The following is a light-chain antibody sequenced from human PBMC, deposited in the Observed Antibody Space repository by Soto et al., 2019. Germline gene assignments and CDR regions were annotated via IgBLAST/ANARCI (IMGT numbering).Light chain of an antibody. V-gene: IGLV1-40*01. CDR2: GNR. Sequence: QSVLTQPPSVSGAPGQRVTISCTGSTIGAGYDVHWYQQVPGTAPKLLIYGNRNRPSGVPDRFSASKSGTSASLAITGLQAEDEADYYCQSYDRSTVVFGGGTKLTVL. CDR3: QSYDRSTVV. J-gene: IGLJ2*01. CDR1: TIGAGYD.